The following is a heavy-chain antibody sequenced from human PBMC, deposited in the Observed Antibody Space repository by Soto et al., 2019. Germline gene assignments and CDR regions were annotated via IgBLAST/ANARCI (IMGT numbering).Heavy chain of an antibody. CDR2: ISAYNGNT. CDR3: ASSKWGSSPYYYYGMDV. CDR1: GYTFTSYG. D-gene: IGHD6-13*01. Sequence: ASVKVSCKASGYTFTSYGISWVRQAPGQGLEWMGWISAYNGNTNYAQKLQGRVTMTTDTSTSTAYMGLRSLRSDDTAVYYCASSKWGSSPYYYYGMDVWGQGTTVTVSS. V-gene: IGHV1-18*04. J-gene: IGHJ6*02.